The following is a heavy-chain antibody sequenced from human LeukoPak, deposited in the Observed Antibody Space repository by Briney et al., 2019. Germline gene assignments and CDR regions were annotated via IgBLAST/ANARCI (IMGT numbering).Heavy chain of an antibody. CDR3: ARDRPTKSRAYYHGMDV. CDR2: INHSGST. V-gene: IGHV4-34*01. Sequence: SETLSLTCAVYGGSFSGYYWSWIRQPPGKGLEWIGEINHSGSTNYNPSPKSRVTISVDTSKNQFSLKLSSVTAADTAVYYCARDRPTKSRAYYHGMDVWGQGTTVTVSS. J-gene: IGHJ6*02. D-gene: IGHD5-12*01. CDR1: GGSFSGYY.